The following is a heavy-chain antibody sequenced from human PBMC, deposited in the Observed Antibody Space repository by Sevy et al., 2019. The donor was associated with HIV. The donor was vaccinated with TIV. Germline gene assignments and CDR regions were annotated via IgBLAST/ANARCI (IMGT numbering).Heavy chain of an antibody. Sequence: GGSLRLSCVASGFTFRSCAMNWVRQAPGKGLEWVSSCSGSGDDTYYAASVKGRFTISRDNSKNTLYLQMNSLRAADTAMYYCAGENAWGRGYSWGQGTLVTVSS. J-gene: IGHJ4*02. D-gene: IGHD1-26*01. CDR2: CSGSGDDT. CDR3: AGENAWGRGYS. CDR1: GFTFRSCA. V-gene: IGHV3-23*01.